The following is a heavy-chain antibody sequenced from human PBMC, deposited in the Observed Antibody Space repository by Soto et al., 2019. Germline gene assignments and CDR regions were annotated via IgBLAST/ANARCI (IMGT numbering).Heavy chain of an antibody. CDR1: GGSMRPYF. V-gene: IGHV4-59*01. Sequence: SGTLSLTCTVPGGSMRPYFSTWIRQPPGKGLEGIGYIHYSGTTSFFPSYNPSLRSRVTVSEDTSKNQFSLKLLSVTTADTAVYFCAAGEASSRNLAPYYLDFWGQGTLVTVSS. CDR2: IHYSGTT. CDR3: AAGEASSRNLAPYYLDF. D-gene: IGHD6-13*01. J-gene: IGHJ4*02.